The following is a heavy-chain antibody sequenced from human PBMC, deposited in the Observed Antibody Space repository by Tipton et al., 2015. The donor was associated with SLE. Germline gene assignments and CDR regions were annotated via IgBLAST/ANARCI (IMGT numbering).Heavy chain of an antibody. CDR2: IWYDGSNK. CDR3: ARDPCGSGSYPDAFDI. J-gene: IGHJ3*02. V-gene: IGHV3-33*01. CDR1: GFTFSSYG. Sequence: QLVQSGGGVVQPGRSLRLSCAASGFTFSSYGMHWVRQAPGKGLEWVAVIWYDGSNKFYADSVKGRFTISRDNSKNTLYLQMDNLRAEDTAVYFCARDPCGSGSYPDAFDIWGQGTLVTVS. D-gene: IGHD3-10*01.